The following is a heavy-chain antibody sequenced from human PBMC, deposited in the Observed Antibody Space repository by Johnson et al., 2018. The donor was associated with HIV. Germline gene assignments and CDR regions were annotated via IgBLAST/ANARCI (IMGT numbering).Heavy chain of an antibody. V-gene: IGHV3-66*01. CDR1: GFTVSRNY. CDR2: IYSGGST. Sequence: VQLVESGGGLVQPGGSLRLSCAASGFTVSRNYMNWVRQAPGKGLEWVSVIYSGGSTYYADSVKGRFTISRDNSKNTLYLQMNSLRAEDTAVYYCARDTSGEGRAFDIWGQGTMVTVSS. J-gene: IGHJ3*02. CDR3: ARDTSGEGRAFDI. D-gene: IGHD3-10*01.